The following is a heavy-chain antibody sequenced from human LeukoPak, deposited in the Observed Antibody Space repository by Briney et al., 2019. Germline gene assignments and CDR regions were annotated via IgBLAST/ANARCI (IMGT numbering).Heavy chain of an antibody. CDR1: GYTFTGYY. CDR2: INPNSGGT. J-gene: IGHJ4*02. Sequence: GASVKVSCKASGYTFTGYYMHWVRQAPGQGLEWMGWINPNSGGTNYAQKFQGRVTMTRNTSISTAYMELSSLRSEDTAVYYCARGIAAAFDYWVQGTLVTVSS. V-gene: IGHV1-2*02. CDR3: ARGIAAAFDY. D-gene: IGHD6-13*01.